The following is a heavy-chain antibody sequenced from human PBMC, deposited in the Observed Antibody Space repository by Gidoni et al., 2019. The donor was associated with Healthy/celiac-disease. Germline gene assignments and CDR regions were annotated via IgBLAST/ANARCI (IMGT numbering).Heavy chain of an antibody. CDR3: VKYLVGASGAFDI. CDR1: GFTFSSYA. CDR2: ISSNWGST. J-gene: IGHJ3*02. V-gene: IGHV3-64D*06. Sequence: EVQRVESGGGLVEPGGSRRLDWSASGFTFSSYAMHWFRQAPGTGLEYVAAISSNWGSTYYAVSVKGRFTISRDKSKNTLYLQMSSLRAEDTAVYYCVKYLVGASGAFDIWCQGTMVTVSS. D-gene: IGHD1-26*01.